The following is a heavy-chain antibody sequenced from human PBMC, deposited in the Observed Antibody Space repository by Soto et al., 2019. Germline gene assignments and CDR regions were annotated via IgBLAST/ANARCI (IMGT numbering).Heavy chain of an antibody. V-gene: IGHV3-33*01. J-gene: IGHJ3*02. Sequence: QVQLVESGGGVVQPGRSLRLSCAASGFTFSNYDMHWVRQAPGKGLEWVAIIWYDGSNKYFADSVKGRFTISRDNSKNTLFLQMNSLRAEDTALYYCARGGFYDSSAYYYANFAFDIWGQGTMVTVSS. CDR2: IWYDGSNK. D-gene: IGHD3-22*01. CDR3: ARGGFYDSSAYYYANFAFDI. CDR1: GFTFSNYD.